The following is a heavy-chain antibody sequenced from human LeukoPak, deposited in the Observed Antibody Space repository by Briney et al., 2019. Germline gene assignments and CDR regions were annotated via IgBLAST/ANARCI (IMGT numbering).Heavy chain of an antibody. CDR3: AREGGLRNIFGVVIINPDAFDI. Sequence: ASVKVSCKASGGTFSSYAISWVRQAPGQGLEWMGWISAYNGNTNYAQKLQGRVTMTTDTSTSTAYMELRSLRSDDTAVYYCAREGGLRNIFGVVIINPDAFDIWGQGTMVTVSS. CDR1: GGTFSSYA. CDR2: ISAYNGNT. V-gene: IGHV1-18*01. J-gene: IGHJ3*02. D-gene: IGHD3-3*01.